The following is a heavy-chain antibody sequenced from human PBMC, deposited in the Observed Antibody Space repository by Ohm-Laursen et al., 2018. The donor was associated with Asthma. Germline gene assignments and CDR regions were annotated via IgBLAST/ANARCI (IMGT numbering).Heavy chain of an antibody. J-gene: IGHJ6*02. D-gene: IGHD2-2*01. V-gene: IGHV1-69*13. CDR2: IIPIFGTA. Sequence: SVKVSCKASGYTFTSYDINWVRQATGQGLEWMGGIIPIFGTANYAQKFQGRVTITADESTSTAYMELSSLRSEDTAVYYCARDIEFVVPAASYYYYGMDVWGQGTTVTVSS. CDR1: GYTFTSYD. CDR3: ARDIEFVVPAASYYYYGMDV.